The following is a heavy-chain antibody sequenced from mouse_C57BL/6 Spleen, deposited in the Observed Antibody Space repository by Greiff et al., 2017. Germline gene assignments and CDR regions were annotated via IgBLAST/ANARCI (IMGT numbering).Heavy chain of an antibody. CDR2: INPNNGGT. Sequence: EVQLQQSGPELVKPGASVKISCKASGYTFTDSYMNWVKQSHGKSLEWIGDINPNNGGTSYNQKFKGKATLTVDKSSSTAYMELRSLTSEDSAVYYGARRPIYGYDAMDYWGQGTSVTVSS. CDR3: ARRPIYGYDAMDY. J-gene: IGHJ4*01. V-gene: IGHV1-26*01. D-gene: IGHD1-1*02. CDR1: GYTFTDSY.